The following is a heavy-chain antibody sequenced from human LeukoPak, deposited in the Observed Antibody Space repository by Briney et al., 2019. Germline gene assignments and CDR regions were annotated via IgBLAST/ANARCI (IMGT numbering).Heavy chain of an antibody. J-gene: IGHJ4*02. V-gene: IGHV3-7*05. CDR3: ARDSFYYDSSGLFDY. CDR2: VEQDGSEK. Sequence: GRSLRLSCAASGFTFSTYWMSWVRQDPGKGLEWVANVEQDGSEKYYVDSVKGRFTISRDNAKNSLHLQMNSLRAEDTAVYYCARDSFYYDSSGLFDYWGQGTLVTVSS. D-gene: IGHD3-22*01. CDR1: GFTFSTYW.